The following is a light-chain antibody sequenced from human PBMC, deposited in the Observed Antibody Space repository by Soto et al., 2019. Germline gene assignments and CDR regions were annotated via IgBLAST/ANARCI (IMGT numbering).Light chain of an antibody. J-gene: IGKJ1*01. Sequence: AIRMTQSPSSFSASTGDRVTITCRASQGISSYLAWYQQKPGKAPKLLIYAASTLQSGVPSRFSGSGSGTDFTLTISCLQSEDCATYYCQQYYSYPPTFGQGTKVEIK. V-gene: IGKV1-8*01. CDR3: QQYYSYPPT. CDR2: AAS. CDR1: QGISSY.